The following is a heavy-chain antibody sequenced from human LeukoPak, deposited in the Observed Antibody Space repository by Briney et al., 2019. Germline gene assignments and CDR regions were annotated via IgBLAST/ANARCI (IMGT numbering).Heavy chain of an antibody. J-gene: IGHJ4*02. CDR2: INSDGSST. Sequence: GGSLRLSCAASGFTFSSYWMHWVRQAPGKGLVWVSRINSDGSSTSYADSVKGRFTISRDSAKNTLYLQMNSLRAEDTAVYYCARVSMTTMYYFDYWGQGTLVTVSS. CDR1: GFTFSSYW. D-gene: IGHD5-24*01. CDR3: ARVSMTTMYYFDY. V-gene: IGHV3-74*01.